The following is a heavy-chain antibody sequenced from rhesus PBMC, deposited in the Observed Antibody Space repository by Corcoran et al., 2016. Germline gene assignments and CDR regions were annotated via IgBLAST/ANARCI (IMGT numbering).Heavy chain of an antibody. CDR1: GDSMNNRYW. CDR3: ARDLKT. V-gene: IGHV4S10*01. Sequence: QVQLQESGPGVVKPSEPLSLTCAVSGDSMNNRYWWTWIRQPPGKGLEWIGYISGRGTNTNYNPSHKSRVTISKDTSNTQFSLNLNSVTTADTAVYYCARDLKTWGQGVLVTVSS. CDR2: ISGRGTNT. J-gene: IGHJ4*01.